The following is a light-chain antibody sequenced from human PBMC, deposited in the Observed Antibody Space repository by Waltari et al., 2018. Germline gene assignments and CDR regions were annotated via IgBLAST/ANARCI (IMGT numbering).Light chain of an antibody. CDR3: QQYYTTPFT. CDR2: WAS. V-gene: IGKV4-1*01. Sequence: DIVMTQSPDSLAVSLGERAPINCKSSQSVLYSSNNRNYLAWYQQKPGQPPKLLIYWASTRESGVPERFSGSGSGTDFTLTISSLQVEDVAVYYCQQYYTTPFTFGPGTKAEIK. CDR1: QSVLYSSNNRNY. J-gene: IGKJ3*01.